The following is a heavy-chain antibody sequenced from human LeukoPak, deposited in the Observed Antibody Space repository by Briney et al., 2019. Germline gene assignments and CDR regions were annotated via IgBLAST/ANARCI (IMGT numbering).Heavy chain of an antibody. CDR2: ISYDGSNK. V-gene: IGHV3-30*18. D-gene: IGHD3-10*01. Sequence: GRSLRLSCAASGFTFSSYGMHWVRQAPGKGLEWVAVISYDGSNKYYADSVKGRFTISRDNSKNTLYLQMNSLRAEDTAVYYCAKEGDYYGSGSYPIDYWGQGTLVTVSS. CDR1: GFTFSSYG. CDR3: AKEGDYYGSGSYPIDY. J-gene: IGHJ4*02.